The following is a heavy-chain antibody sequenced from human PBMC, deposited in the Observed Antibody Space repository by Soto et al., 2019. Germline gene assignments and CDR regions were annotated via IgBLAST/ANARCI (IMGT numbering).Heavy chain of an antibody. J-gene: IGHJ5*02. V-gene: IGHV4-34*01. CDR3: ARSTYYDYIWGSYRYFDP. CDR2: MDDRGNT. Sequence: SETLSLTCAVYGGAVRGYYWSWIRQPPGEGLEWSGEMDDRGNTNDNPALKSRVTRSIDTSKNQFSLKLSSVTAADTAVYYCARSTYYDYIWGSYRYFDPWGQATLATVSS. CDR1: GGAVRGYY. D-gene: IGHD3-16*02.